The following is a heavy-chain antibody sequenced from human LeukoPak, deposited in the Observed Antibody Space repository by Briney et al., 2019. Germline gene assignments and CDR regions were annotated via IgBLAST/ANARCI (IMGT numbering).Heavy chain of an antibody. J-gene: IGHJ4*02. V-gene: IGHV1-18*01. Sequence: SSVKVSCKASGYTFTSYGISWVRQAPGQGLEWMGWISAYNGNTNYAQKLQGRVTMTTDTSTSTAYMELRSLRSDDTAVYYCARDLGYCGGDCEPNFDYWGQGTLVTVSS. CDR3: ARDLGYCGGDCEPNFDY. D-gene: IGHD2-21*02. CDR1: GYTFTSYG. CDR2: ISAYNGNT.